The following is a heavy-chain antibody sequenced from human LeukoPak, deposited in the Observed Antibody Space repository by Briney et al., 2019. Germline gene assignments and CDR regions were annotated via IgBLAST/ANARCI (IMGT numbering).Heavy chain of an antibody. CDR1: GGSISSYY. CDR3: ASGEKWELTPLDY. V-gene: IGHV4-59*04. Sequence: SETLSLTCTVSGGSISSYYWSWIRQPPGKGLEWIGYIYHSGSTYYNPSLKSRVTMSVDRSKNQFSLKLSSVTAADTAVYYCASGEKWELTPLDYWGQGTLVTVSS. J-gene: IGHJ4*02. CDR2: IYHSGST. D-gene: IGHD1-26*01.